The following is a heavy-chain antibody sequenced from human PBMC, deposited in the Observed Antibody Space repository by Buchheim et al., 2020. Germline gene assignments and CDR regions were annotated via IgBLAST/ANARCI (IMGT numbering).Heavy chain of an antibody. Sequence: QVQLVESGGGVVQPGRSLRLSCVVSGLTFRTYGMYWVRQAPGKGLEWLAVISYDGNNKYYADSVKGRFTISRDNSKNTLYLQIHSLRADDTAVYYCAKDWANSGMDVWGQGTT. D-gene: IGHD3-16*01. CDR3: AKDWANSGMDV. J-gene: IGHJ6*02. CDR2: ISYDGNNK. CDR1: GLTFRTYG. V-gene: IGHV3-30*18.